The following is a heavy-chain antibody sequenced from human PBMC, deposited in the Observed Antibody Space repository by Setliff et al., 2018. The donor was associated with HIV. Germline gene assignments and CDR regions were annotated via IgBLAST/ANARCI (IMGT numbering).Heavy chain of an antibody. J-gene: IGHJ3*01. CDR3: ARIFFSTGAFDL. D-gene: IGHD1-1*01. CDR1: GFTFSRHD. CDR2: IGTAGDT. Sequence: GGSLRLSCAASGFTFSRHDMHWIRQGPGKGLEWVSAIGTAGDTYYGASVKGRFIISRENAKSSVYLQMNSLRVGDSAVYYCARIFFSTGAFDLWGQGTLVTVSS. V-gene: IGHV3-13*01.